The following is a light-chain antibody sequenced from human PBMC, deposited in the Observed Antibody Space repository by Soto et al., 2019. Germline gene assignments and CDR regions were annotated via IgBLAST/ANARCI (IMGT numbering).Light chain of an antibody. CDR1: SSNIGTYT. V-gene: IGLV1-44*01. CDR2: TDY. J-gene: IGLJ1*01. CDR3: AAWDDSLNGCV. Sequence: QPVLTQPPSASGTPGQRVTISCSGTSSNIGTYTVNWYQQLPGTAPKLLIYTDYQRPSGVPDRFSGSKSGTSASLAINGLHSEDEADYYCAAWDDSLNGCVFGTGTKVTVL.